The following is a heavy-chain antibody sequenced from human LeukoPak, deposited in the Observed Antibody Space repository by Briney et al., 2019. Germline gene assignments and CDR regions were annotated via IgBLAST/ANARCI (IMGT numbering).Heavy chain of an antibody. J-gene: IGHJ4*02. D-gene: IGHD6-6*01. Sequence: GRSLRLSCAASGFTFDDYAMHWVRQAPGKGLEWVSGISWNSGSIGYADSEKGRFTISRDNAKNSLYLQMNSLRAEDTALYYCAKVTDSSSSPGFDYWGQGTLVTVSS. CDR1: GFTFDDYA. CDR2: ISWNSGSI. V-gene: IGHV3-9*01. CDR3: AKVTDSSSSPGFDY.